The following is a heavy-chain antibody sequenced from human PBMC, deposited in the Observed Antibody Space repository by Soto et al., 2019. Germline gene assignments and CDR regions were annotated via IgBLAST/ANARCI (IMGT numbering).Heavy chain of an antibody. J-gene: IGHJ5*02. V-gene: IGHV3-48*01. CDR2: ISSSSSTI. CDR3: AREEGLLNWFGP. Sequence: EVQLVESGGGLVQPGGSLRLSCAASGFTFSSYSMNWVRQASGQGLEWVSYISSSSSTIYYADSVKGRFTISRDNAKNSLYLQMNRLRAEDTAVYYCAREEGLLNWFGPWGQGTLVTVSS. D-gene: IGHD1-26*01. CDR1: GFTFSSYS.